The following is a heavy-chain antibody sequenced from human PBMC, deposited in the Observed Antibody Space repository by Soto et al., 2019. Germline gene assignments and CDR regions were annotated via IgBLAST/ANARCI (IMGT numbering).Heavy chain of an antibody. J-gene: IGHJ3*02. Sequence: SETLSLTGAVSRDYFRTYFWHWIRHSPGKGMEWIGEINHTGRSNYNPSLRSRVTVSIDMSRNQFSLKLTSVTAADTAVYYCARGGSSGWQVDFDICGKGTRVLVSS. V-gene: IGHV4-34*01. CDR1: RDYFRTYF. CDR2: INHTGRS. D-gene: IGHD6-25*01. CDR3: ARGGSSGWQVDFDI.